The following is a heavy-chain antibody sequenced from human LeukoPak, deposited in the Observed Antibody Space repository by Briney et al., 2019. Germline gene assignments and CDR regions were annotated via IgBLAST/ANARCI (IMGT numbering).Heavy chain of an antibody. CDR1: GGSISSSSYY. CDR3: ARGSYDVLTGYSTFGEY. V-gene: IGHV4-39*01. Sequence: SETLSLTCTVSGGSISSSSYYWGCIRQPPGKGLEWIGSIYYSGSTYYNPSLRSRVTISVDTSKNQFSLKLSSVTAADTAVYYCARGSYDVLTGYSTFGEYWGQGTLLTVSS. J-gene: IGHJ4*02. CDR2: IYYSGST. D-gene: IGHD3-9*01.